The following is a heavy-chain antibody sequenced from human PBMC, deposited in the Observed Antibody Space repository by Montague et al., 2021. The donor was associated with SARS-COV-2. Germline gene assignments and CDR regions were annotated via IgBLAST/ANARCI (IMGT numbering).Heavy chain of an antibody. CDR3: ARDLLRHKGGFDS. V-gene: IGHV3-30-3*01. J-gene: IGHJ4*02. CDR2: ISSDGSYK. Sequence: SLRLSCAASGFTFTSYSLNWVRQAPGKGLEALSVISSDGSYKYYADSXXGRFTISRDNSRNTLYLQMNSLRPEDTAVYYCARDLLRHKGGFDSWGQGTLVTVSS. D-gene: IGHD2/OR15-2a*01. CDR1: GFTFTSYS.